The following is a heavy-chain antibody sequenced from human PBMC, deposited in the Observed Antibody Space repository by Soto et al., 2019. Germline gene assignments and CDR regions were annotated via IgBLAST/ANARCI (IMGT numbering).Heavy chain of an antibody. V-gene: IGHV4-30-2*01. Sequence: SETLSLTCAVSGGSISSGGYSWSWIRQPPGKGLEWIGYIYHSGSTYYNPSLKSRVTISVDTSKNQFSLKLNSMTAADTAVYYCARHNYGSGSTYFDYWGQGTPVTVSS. CDR2: IYHSGST. J-gene: IGHJ4*02. D-gene: IGHD3-10*01. CDR3: ARHNYGSGSTYFDY. CDR1: GGSISSGGYS.